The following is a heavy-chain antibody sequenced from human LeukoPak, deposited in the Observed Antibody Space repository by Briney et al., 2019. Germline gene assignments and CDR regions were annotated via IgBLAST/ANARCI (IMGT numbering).Heavy chain of an antibody. J-gene: IGHJ4*02. CDR1: GFTFSSYA. D-gene: IGHD6-13*01. CDR2: IYSGSST. Sequence: GGSLRLSCAASGFTFSSYAMHWVRQAPGKGLEWVSVIYSGSSTYYADSVKGRFTISRDNSKNTLYLQMNSLRAEDTAVYYCAREGNGSSWYRYFDYWGQGTLVTVSS. V-gene: IGHV3-53*01. CDR3: AREGNGSSWYRYFDY.